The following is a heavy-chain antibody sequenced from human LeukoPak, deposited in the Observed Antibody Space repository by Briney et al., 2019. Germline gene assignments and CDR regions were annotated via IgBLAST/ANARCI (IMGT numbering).Heavy chain of an antibody. V-gene: IGHV3-74*01. CDR3: AKDKYSPFDY. J-gene: IGHJ4*02. Sequence: GGSLRLSCAASGFMFSRSWMHWVRQVPGKGLVWVARIYNDGSTTNYADSVKGRFTISRDNSKDTLYLQMNSLRAEDTAVYYCAKDKYSPFDYWGQGTLVTVSS. D-gene: IGHD5-18*01. CDR1: GFMFSRSW. CDR2: IYNDGSTT.